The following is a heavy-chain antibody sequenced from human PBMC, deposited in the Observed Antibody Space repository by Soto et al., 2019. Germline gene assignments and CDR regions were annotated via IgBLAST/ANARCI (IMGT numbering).Heavy chain of an antibody. CDR3: AREENCSDGICYSEYSQR. CDR2: VNPSGGST. J-gene: IGHJ1*01. D-gene: IGHD2-15*01. V-gene: IGHV1-46*01. CDR1: GYIFTAYS. Sequence: QVQLVQSGAEVKKPGASVKVSCKASGYIFTAYSMHWVRQAPAQGLEWMGVVNPSGGSTNYAQKFQARTTLTRHTSTSTGYMDLSFLTSEDTAVYYCAREENCSDGICYSEYSQRWGQGTLVTVSS.